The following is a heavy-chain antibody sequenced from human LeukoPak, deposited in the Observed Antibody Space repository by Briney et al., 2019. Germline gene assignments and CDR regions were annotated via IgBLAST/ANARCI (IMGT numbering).Heavy chain of an antibody. Sequence: SETLSLTCTVSGGSISSSSYYWGWIRQPPGKGLEWIGSIYYSGSTYYNPSLKSRVTISVDTSKNQFSLKLSSVTAADTAVYYCARNIVVVPAASYNYYYYYMDVWGKGTTVTISS. J-gene: IGHJ6*03. CDR3: ARNIVVVPAASYNYYYYYMDV. D-gene: IGHD2-2*01. V-gene: IGHV4-39*01. CDR2: IYYSGST. CDR1: GGSISSSSYY.